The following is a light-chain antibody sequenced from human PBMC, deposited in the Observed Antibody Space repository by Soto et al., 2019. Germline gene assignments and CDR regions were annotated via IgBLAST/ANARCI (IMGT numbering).Light chain of an antibody. J-gene: IGKJ1*01. CDR1: QSVSNNY. CDR2: GAS. CDR3: QRYDTSPT. V-gene: IGKV3-20*01. Sequence: EIVLTQSPGTLSLSAGERATLSCRASQSVSNNYLAWYQQKPGQVPTVLLYGASNRATGIPDRFSGSGSGTDFTLTISRLEPEDFAVYYGQRYDTSPTFGRGTRVEIE.